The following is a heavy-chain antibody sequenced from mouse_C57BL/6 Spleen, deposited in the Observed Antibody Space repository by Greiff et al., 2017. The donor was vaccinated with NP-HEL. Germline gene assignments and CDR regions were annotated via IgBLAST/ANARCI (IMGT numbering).Heavy chain of an antibody. J-gene: IGHJ4*01. CDR2: IWSGGST. CDR3: ASTTVADMDY. Sequence: VQLQQSGPGLVQPSQSLSITCTVSGFSLTSYGVHWVRQSPGKGLEWLGVIWSGGSTDYNAAFISRLSISKDNSKSQVFFKMNSLQADDTAIYYCASTTVADMDYWGQGTSVTVSS. D-gene: IGHD1-1*01. V-gene: IGHV2-2*01. CDR1: GFSLTSYG.